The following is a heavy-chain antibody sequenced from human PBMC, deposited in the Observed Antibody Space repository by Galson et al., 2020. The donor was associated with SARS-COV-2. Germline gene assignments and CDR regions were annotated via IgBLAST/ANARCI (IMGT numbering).Heavy chain of an antibody. CDR1: GGFISSGNYY. V-gene: IGHV4-61*02. D-gene: IGHD3-3*01. CDR3: ARGNSPWVTIFGIVTGPCGMDV. CDR2: IYKSGNT. Sequence: SETLSLTCTVSGGFISSGNYYWSWIRQPAGKGLEWIGRIYKSGNTNYNPSLWSQVTISVDTSKNQFSLKLRSVTAADTAVYYCARGNSPWVTIFGIVTGPCGMDVCGQGTAVTVSS. J-gene: IGHJ6*02.